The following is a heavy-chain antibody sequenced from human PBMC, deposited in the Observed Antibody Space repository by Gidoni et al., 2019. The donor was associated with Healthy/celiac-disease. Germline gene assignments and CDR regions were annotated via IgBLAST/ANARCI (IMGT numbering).Heavy chain of an antibody. Sequence: QLQLQESGPGLVQPSETLSLTCTVPGGSISSSSYYWGWTRQPPGKGLEWIGSIYYSGSTYYTPSLKSRVTISVDTSKNQFSLKLSSVTAADTAVYYCARTYYDFWSGPNTLFDYWGQGTLVTVSS. CDR3: ARTYYDFWSGPNTLFDY. CDR1: GGSISSSSYY. CDR2: IYYSGST. D-gene: IGHD3-3*01. J-gene: IGHJ4*02. V-gene: IGHV4-39*07.